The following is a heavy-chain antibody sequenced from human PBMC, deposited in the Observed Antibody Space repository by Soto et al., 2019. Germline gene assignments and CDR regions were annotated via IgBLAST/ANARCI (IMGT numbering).Heavy chain of an antibody. CDR3: ARSSTSSGADYYGVAV. J-gene: IGHJ6*02. CDR1: GGTFSRKA. D-gene: IGHD6-6*01. V-gene: IGHV1-69*01. CDR2: IIPLFRTT. Sequence: QVQLVQSGAEVKRPGSSVKVSCKASGGTFSRKALSWLRQAPGQGFEWMGGIIPLFRTTNYAQNFQGRVTITADESATTAYMELSGLTSEDTAVYYCARSSTSSGADYYGVAVWGQGTTVTVSS.